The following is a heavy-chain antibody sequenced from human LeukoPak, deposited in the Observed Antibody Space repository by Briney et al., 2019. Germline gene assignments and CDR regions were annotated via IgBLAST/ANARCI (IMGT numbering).Heavy chain of an antibody. V-gene: IGHV4-59*08. D-gene: IGHD2-2*01. J-gene: IGHJ4*02. CDR3: AKLVPDPASTDFDS. CDR2: IHYGWTT. Sequence: PSETLSLTCTVSGGSISSYYWGWIRQPPTRGREWSGQIHYGWTTEYNPSLKSRATISADTSKTQFSLKLSSVTAADTAVYYCAKLVPDPASTDFDSWGQGTLVTVSS. CDR1: GGSISSYY.